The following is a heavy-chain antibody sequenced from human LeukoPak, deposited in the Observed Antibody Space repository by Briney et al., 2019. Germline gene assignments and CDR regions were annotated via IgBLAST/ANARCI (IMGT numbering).Heavy chain of an antibody. V-gene: IGHV4-34*01. CDR3: ATLYCSSTSCSNNWFDP. D-gene: IGHD2-2*01. Sequence: SETLSLTCAVYGGSFSGYYWSWIRQPLGKGLEWIGEINHSGSTNYNPSLKSRVTISVDTSKNQFSLKLSSVTAADTAVYYCATLYCSSTSCSNNWFDPWGQGTLVTVSS. CDR2: INHSGST. CDR1: GGSFSGYY. J-gene: IGHJ5*02.